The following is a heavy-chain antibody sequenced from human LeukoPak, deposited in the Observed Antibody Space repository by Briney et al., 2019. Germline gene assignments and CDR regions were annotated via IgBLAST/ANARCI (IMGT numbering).Heavy chain of an antibody. J-gene: IGHJ5*01. V-gene: IGHV1-69*06. CDR3: ARDTRGSSGWFDY. D-gene: IGHD6-19*01. Sequence: SVKVSCKASGGTFSSYAISWVRQAPGQGLEWMGGIIPIFGTANYAQKFQGRVTITADKSTSTAYMELSSLRSEDTAVYYCARDTRGSSGWFDYWGQGTLVTVSS. CDR2: IIPIFGTA. CDR1: GGTFSSYA.